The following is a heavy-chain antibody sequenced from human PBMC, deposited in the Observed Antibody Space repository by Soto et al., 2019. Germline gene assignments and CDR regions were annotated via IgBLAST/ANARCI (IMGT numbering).Heavy chain of an antibody. J-gene: IGHJ6*02. CDR1: GYTFTSYS. CDR2: INPSSGRT. CDR3: ARDHNFGFILYDMDI. D-gene: IGHD2-15*01. V-gene: IGHV1-46*01. Sequence: GASVKVSCKASGYTFTSYSMHWVRQAPGQGLEWMGIINPSSGRTSYAQNFQGRVTMTSDTPTSIVYMEMSSLKSEDTAVYYCARDHNFGFILYDMDIWGQGTTVTV.